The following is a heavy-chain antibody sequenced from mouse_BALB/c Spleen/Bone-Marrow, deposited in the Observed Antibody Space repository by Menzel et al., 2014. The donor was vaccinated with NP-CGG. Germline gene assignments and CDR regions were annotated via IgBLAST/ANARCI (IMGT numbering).Heavy chain of an antibody. CDR3: TREGTFFAY. Sequence: VQLQQSGAELVKPGASVKLFCKSSGYTFTSYYMYWVKQRPGQGLEWIGGINPSNGGTNFNEKFKSKATLTVDKSSSTAYMQLSSLTSEDSAVYYCTREGTFFAYWGQGTLVTVSA. CDR2: INPSNGGT. V-gene: IGHV1S81*02. J-gene: IGHJ3*01. CDR1: GYTFTSYY. D-gene: IGHD3-3*01.